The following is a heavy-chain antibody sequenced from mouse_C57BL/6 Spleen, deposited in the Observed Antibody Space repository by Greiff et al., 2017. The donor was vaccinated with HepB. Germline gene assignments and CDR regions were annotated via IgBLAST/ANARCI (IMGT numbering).Heavy chain of an antibody. Sequence: ESGPGILQPSQPLSLPCSFSGFSLSTFGMGVGWIRQPSGKGLEWLAHIWWDDDKYYNPALKSRLTISKDTSKNQVFLEIANVDTADTAKYFCGRDYDYDVSGVYFDCWGQGTPLSVSS. D-gene: IGHD2-4*01. CDR2: IWWDDDK. CDR1: GFSLSTFGMG. CDR3: GRDYDYDVSGVYFDC. V-gene: IGHV8-8*01. J-gene: IGHJ2*01.